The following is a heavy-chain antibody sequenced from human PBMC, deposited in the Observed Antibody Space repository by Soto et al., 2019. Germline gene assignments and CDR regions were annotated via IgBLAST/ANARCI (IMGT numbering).Heavy chain of an antibody. Sequence: SETLSLTCTVSGGSISSSSYYWGWIRQPPGKGLEWIGSIYYSGSTYYNPSLKSRVTISVDTSKNQFSLKLSSVTAADTAVYYCAGRVVAATNLDWFDPWGQGTLVTVSS. J-gene: IGHJ5*02. V-gene: IGHV4-39*01. D-gene: IGHD2-15*01. CDR3: AGRVVAATNLDWFDP. CDR1: GGSISSSSYY. CDR2: IYYSGST.